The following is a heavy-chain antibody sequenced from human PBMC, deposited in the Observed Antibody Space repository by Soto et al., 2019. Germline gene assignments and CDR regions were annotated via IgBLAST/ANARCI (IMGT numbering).Heavy chain of an antibody. Sequence: SGATLVNPAETLTLTCTVSGFSLSNARMGVSWIRQPPGKALEWLAHIFSNDEKSYSTSLKSRLTISKDTSKSQVVLTMTNMDPVDTATYYCARHDYYGSGSYYPSFDYWGQGTLVTVSS. CDR1: GFSLSNARMG. D-gene: IGHD3-10*01. CDR2: IFSNDEK. CDR3: ARHDYYGSGSYYPSFDY. V-gene: IGHV2-26*01. J-gene: IGHJ4*02.